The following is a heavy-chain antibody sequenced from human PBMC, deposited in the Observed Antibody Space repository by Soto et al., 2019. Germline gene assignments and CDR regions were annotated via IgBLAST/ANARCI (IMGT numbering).Heavy chain of an antibody. Sequence: GASVKVSCKASGYTFTSQNMHWVRQAPGQGLEWMGIINTGGDNTSYAQKFQGRVTMTRDTSTSTVYMELSSLRSEDTAVYYCARDGSGYYSYFEHWGQGTLVTVSS. D-gene: IGHD3-3*01. CDR2: INTGGDNT. J-gene: IGHJ4*02. CDR3: ARDGSGYYSYFEH. V-gene: IGHV1-46*01. CDR1: GYTFTSQN.